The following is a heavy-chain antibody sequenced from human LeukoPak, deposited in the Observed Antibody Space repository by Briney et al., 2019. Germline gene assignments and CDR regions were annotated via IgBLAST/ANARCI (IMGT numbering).Heavy chain of an antibody. J-gene: IGHJ4*02. CDR2: VSYSSSTI. CDR3: AKDALRAVPYYFDY. Sequence: GGSLRLSCAASGFTFSSYSMNWLRQAPGKGLEWLSYVSYSSSTIYYVDSVKGRFTISRDNSKNTLFLQMNSLRAEDTAVYYCAKDALRAVPYYFDYWGQGTLVTVSS. V-gene: IGHV3-48*01. D-gene: IGHD3-10*01. CDR1: GFTFSSYS.